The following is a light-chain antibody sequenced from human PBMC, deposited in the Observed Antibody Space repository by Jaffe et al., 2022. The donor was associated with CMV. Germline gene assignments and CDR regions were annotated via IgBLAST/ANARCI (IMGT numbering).Light chain of an antibody. CDR1: SSDVGNYNR. Sequence: QSALTQPPSVSGSPGQSVTISCTGTSSDVGNYNRVSWYQQPPGTAPKLIIYEVSNRPSGVPERFSGSKSGNTASLTISGLQTEDEANYYCGSYTSNTIVVFGGGTKLTVL. J-gene: IGLJ2*01. CDR2: EVS. CDR3: GSYTSNTIVV. V-gene: IGLV2-18*02.